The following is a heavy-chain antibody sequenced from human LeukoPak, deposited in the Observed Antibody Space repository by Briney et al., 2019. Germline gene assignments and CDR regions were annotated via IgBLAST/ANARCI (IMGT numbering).Heavy chain of an antibody. CDR2: IYHSGST. J-gene: IGHJ4*02. D-gene: IGHD3-3*01. Sequence: PSGTLSLTCGVSGGSISNTNWWSWVRQPPGKGLEWIGEIYHSGSTNYNPSLKSRVTISVDKSKNQFSLKLSSVTAADTAVYYCVRNGYRGYFDYWGQGTLVTVSS. CDR3: VRNGYRGYFDY. V-gene: IGHV4-4*02. CDR1: GGSISNTNW.